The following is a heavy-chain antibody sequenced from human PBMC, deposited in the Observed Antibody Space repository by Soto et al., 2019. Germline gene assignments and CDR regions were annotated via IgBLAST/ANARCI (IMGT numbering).Heavy chain of an antibody. CDR3: ARGVGLGYYYYHMDL. V-gene: IGHV4-61*01. CDR1: GDSVTSFSYY. Sequence: QEQLQKSGPGLVKPSETLSLTCTVSGDSVTSFSYYWIWIRQPPGKGLEWIGYISYSGSADYNPSLVSRVTISVDTSKDPLSLKLTSAPAADTAVSYCARGVGLGYYYYHMDLWGQGTTVTVSS. J-gene: IGHJ6*02. CDR2: ISYSGSA.